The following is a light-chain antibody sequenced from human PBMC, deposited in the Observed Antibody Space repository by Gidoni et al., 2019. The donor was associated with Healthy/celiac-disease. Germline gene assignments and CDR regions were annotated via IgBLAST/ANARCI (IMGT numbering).Light chain of an antibody. J-gene: IGKJ1*01. Sequence: DIKMTQSPSSLSASVGDRVTITCRESQSIRSYLNWYQQKPGKAPKLLIYAASSLQSGVPSRFSGSGSGTDFTLTISSLQPEDFATYYCQQSYSTPRTFGQGTKVEIK. V-gene: IGKV1-39*01. CDR1: QSIRSY. CDR3: QQSYSTPRT. CDR2: AAS.